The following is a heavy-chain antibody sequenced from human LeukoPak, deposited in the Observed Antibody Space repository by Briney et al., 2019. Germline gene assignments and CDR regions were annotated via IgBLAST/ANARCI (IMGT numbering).Heavy chain of an antibody. CDR1: GGSFSGYN. CDR3: ARGHRTRHYDYVWGSYRYSSGYRGFDI. Sequence: SESLSLTCAVYGGSFSGYNWSWIRQPPGTGLEWSGEIDHSGSTNYNPSLHRRVTISVDTSKNQFSLKLSSVTAADTAVYYCARGHRTRHYDYVWGSYRYSSGYRGFDIWGQGTMVTVSS. D-gene: IGHD3-16*02. J-gene: IGHJ3*02. CDR2: IDHSGST. V-gene: IGHV4-34*01.